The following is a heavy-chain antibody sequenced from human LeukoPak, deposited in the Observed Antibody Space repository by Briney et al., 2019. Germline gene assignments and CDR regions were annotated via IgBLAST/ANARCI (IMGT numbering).Heavy chain of an antibody. V-gene: IGHV4-39*07. J-gene: IGHJ3*02. CDR3: ARDEVDIVVVVAELMGATTEGGAFNI. Sequence: SETLSLTCTVSGGSISSSSYYWGWIRQPPGKGLEWIGSIYYSGSTYYNPSLKSRVTISVDTSKNQFSLKLSSVTAADTAVYYCARDEVDIVVVVAELMGATTEGGAFNIWGQGTMVTVSS. D-gene: IGHD2-15*01. CDR2: IYYSGST. CDR1: GGSISSSSYY.